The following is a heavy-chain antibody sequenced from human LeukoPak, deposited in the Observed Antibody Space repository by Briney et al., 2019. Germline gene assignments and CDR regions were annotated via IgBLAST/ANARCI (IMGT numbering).Heavy chain of an antibody. D-gene: IGHD4-17*01. CDR3: ARRSTVTYYGMDV. CDR2: IYPGDSDT. Sequence: GESLKISCKGSGYSFTSYWIGWVRQMPGKGLEWMGIIYPGDSDTRYSPSFQGQVTIPADKSISTAYLQWSSLEASDTAMYYCARRSTVTYYGMDVWGQGTTVTVSS. CDR1: GYSFTSYW. J-gene: IGHJ6*02. V-gene: IGHV5-51*01.